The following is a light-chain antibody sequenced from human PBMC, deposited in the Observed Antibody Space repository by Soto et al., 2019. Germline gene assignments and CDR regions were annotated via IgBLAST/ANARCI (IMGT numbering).Light chain of an antibody. CDR2: DAS. Sequence: DIVLTQSPATLSLSPGERATLSCRASQSVSSYLAWYQQKPGQAPSLLIYDASNRATGIPARFSGSGSGTDFTLTISSLEHDDFAVYYCQQRSNWPGAFGQGTRLEIK. V-gene: IGKV3-11*01. J-gene: IGKJ5*01. CDR3: QQRSNWPGA. CDR1: QSVSSY.